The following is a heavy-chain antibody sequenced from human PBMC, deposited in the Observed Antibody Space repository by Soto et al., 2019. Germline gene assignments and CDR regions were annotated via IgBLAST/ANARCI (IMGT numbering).Heavy chain of an antibody. J-gene: IGHJ4*02. CDR2: INHSGRT. CDR3: ARVTAHDVFTSSRAVDY. D-gene: IGHD2-8*01. Sequence: QVQLQQWGAGLLKPSETLSLTCAVYGGSFSDFYWSWIRQPPGKGPEWIGEINHSGRTNYNPSLQSRTTITVDTSKKQFSLNLTSVTAPDPAMYCCARVTAHDVFTSSRAVDYWGQGTVVTVSS. CDR1: GGSFSDFY. V-gene: IGHV4-34*01.